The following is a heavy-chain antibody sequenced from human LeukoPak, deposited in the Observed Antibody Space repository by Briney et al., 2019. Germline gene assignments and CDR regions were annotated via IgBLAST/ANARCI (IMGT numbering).Heavy chain of an antibody. D-gene: IGHD3-3*01. V-gene: IGHV1-8*01. CDR1: GYSFTSSD. CDR2: MNPNSGNT. Sequence: ASVKVSCKASGYSFTSSDINWVRQAAGQGLEWVGWMNPNSGNTGYAQKYQGRVTMTRNTSINTAYMELSSLRSGDTAVYYCAKEGAYYDFWSGYSPSHGNFDYWGQGTLVAVSS. CDR3: AKEGAYYDFWSGYSPSHGNFDY. J-gene: IGHJ4*02.